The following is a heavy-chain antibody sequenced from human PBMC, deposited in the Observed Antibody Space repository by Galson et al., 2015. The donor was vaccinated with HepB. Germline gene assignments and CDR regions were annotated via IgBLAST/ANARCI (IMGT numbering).Heavy chain of an antibody. Sequence: LRLSCAASGFTYTNYAINWVRQAPGKGLEWVSTISGPGDNTYYADSVKGRFTISRDNSKNTVYLQMNSLRAGDTAVYYCTREGVSSDGWYADSWGQGTLVTVSS. J-gene: IGHJ4*02. V-gene: IGHV3-23*01. CDR3: TREGVSSDGWYADS. CDR1: GFTYTNYA. CDR2: ISGPGDNT. D-gene: IGHD6-19*01.